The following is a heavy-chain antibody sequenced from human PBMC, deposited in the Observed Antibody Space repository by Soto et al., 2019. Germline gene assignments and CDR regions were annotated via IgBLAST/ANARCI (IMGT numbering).Heavy chain of an antibody. CDR3: ARYRDPVVVVAATNYFDY. J-gene: IGHJ4*02. CDR2: INPSGGST. Sequence: GASVKVSCKASGYTFTSYYMHWVRQAPGQGLEWMGIINPSGGSTSYAQKFQGRVTMTRDTSTSTVYMELSSLRSEDTAVYYCARYRDPVVVVAATNYFDYWGQGTLVTVSS. V-gene: IGHV1-46*03. CDR1: GYTFTSYY. D-gene: IGHD2-15*01.